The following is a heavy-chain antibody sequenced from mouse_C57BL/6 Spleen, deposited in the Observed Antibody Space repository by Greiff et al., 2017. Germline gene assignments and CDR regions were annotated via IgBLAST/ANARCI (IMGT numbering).Heavy chain of an antibody. D-gene: IGHD1-1*01. V-gene: IGHV1-69*01. CDR3: AGGSNYGFFAY. CDR2: IDPSDSYT. J-gene: IGHJ3*01. CDR1: GYTFTSYW. Sequence: QVQLQQSGAELVMPGASVKLSCKASGYTFTSYWMHWVKQRPGQGLEWIGEIDPSDSYTNYNQKFKGKSTLTVDKSSSTAYMQLSSLTSEDSAVYYCAGGSNYGFFAYWGQGTLVTVSA.